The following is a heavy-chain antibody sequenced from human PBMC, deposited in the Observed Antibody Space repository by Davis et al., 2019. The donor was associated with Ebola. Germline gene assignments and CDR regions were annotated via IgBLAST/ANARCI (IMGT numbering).Heavy chain of an antibody. V-gene: IGHV4-34*08. CDR1: GETFSGYY. Sequence: MPGGSLRLSCAVYGETFSGYYWTWIRQAPGKGLEWIGEINVSGYTNYNPSLKSRVTISADTSKNQFSLKLSSVIAADTAVYYCVGGRWLIWGQGTMVTVSS. CDR3: VGGRWLI. D-gene: IGHD5-24*01. J-gene: IGHJ3*02. CDR2: INVSGYT.